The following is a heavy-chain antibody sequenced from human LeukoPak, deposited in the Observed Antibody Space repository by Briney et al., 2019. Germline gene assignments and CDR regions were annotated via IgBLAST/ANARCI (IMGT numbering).Heavy chain of an antibody. CDR2: ISYDGSNK. CDR3: ARPAPYYDFWSGYYQYFQH. CDR1: GFTFSSYA. J-gene: IGHJ1*01. V-gene: IGHV3-30-3*01. D-gene: IGHD3-3*01. Sequence: PGRSLRLSCAASGFTFSSYAMHWVRQAPGKGLEWVAVISYDGSNKYYADSVKGRFTISRDNSKNTLYLQMNSLRAEDTAVYYCARPAPYYDFWSGYYQYFQHWGQGTLSPSPQ.